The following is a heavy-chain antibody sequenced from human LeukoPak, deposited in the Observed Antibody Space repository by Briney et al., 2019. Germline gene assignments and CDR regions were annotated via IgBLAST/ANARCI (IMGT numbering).Heavy chain of an antibody. CDR3: ARGIRSVLPVVRYYFDY. Sequence: ASVTVSCKASGYTFTSYDINWVRQATGQGLEWMGWMNPNSGNTGYAQKFQGRVTMTRNTSISTAYMELSSLRSEDTAVYYCARGIRSVLPVVRYYFDYWGQGTLVTVSS. D-gene: IGHD2-15*01. V-gene: IGHV1-8*01. CDR2: MNPNSGNT. J-gene: IGHJ4*02. CDR1: GYTFTSYD.